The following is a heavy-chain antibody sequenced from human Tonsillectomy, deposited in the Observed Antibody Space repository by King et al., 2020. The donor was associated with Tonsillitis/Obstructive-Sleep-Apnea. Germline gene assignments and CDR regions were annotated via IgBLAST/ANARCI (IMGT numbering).Heavy chain of an antibody. V-gene: IGHV3-15*07. CDR1: GFSFSNAW. D-gene: IGHD3-3*01. CDR2: IKSKSDGGTT. Sequence: VQLVQSGGGLVKPGGSLRLSCVASGFSFSNAWMNWVRQAPGKGLEWVGGIKSKSDGGTTDHAAHVKGRFRISRDDTKNTLYLQMISLKTEDTAVYYCTEEEFWSGYPHYYYYGMDVWGQGTTVTVSS. CDR3: TEEEFWSGYPHYYYYGMDV. J-gene: IGHJ6*02.